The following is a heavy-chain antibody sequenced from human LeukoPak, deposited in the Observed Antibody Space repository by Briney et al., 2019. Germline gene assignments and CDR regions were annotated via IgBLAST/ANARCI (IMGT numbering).Heavy chain of an antibody. CDR2: IIPIFGTA. CDR1: GGTFSSYA. V-gene: IGHV1-69*06. CDR3: ARDRTAAGTYWYRDYYYYMDV. J-gene: IGHJ6*03. D-gene: IGHD6-13*01. Sequence: SVKVSCKASGGTFSSYAISWVRQAPGQGLEWMGGIIPIFGTANYAQKFQGRVTITADKSTSTAYMELSSLRSEDTAVYYCARDRTAAGTYWYRDYYYYMDVWGKGTTVTVSS.